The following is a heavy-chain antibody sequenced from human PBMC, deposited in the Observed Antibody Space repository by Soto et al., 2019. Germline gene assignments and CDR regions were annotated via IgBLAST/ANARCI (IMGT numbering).Heavy chain of an antibody. CDR3: ARGEFLWFGELLR. D-gene: IGHD3-10*01. CDR2: MNPNSGDT. J-gene: IGHJ4*02. V-gene: IGHV1-8*01. Sequence: QVQLVQSGAEVKKPGASVKVSCKASGYTFTSYEINWVRQATGQGLEWMGWMNPNSGDTGYAQKCQGRVTMTRTTSISTAYMELSSLRSEDTAVYYCARGEFLWFGELLRWGQGTLVTVSS. CDR1: GYTFTSYE.